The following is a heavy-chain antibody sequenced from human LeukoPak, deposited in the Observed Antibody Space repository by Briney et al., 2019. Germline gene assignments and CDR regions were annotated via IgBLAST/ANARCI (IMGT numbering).Heavy chain of an antibody. CDR2: ISSSGSTI. Sequence: PGGSLRLSCAASGFTFSDYYMSWIRQAPGKGLEWVSYISSSGSTIYYADSVKGRFTISRDNAKNTLYLQMNSLRAEDTAVYYCARDRGSSGWCYYGMDVWGQGTTVTVSS. D-gene: IGHD6-19*01. J-gene: IGHJ6*02. CDR1: GFTFSDYY. CDR3: ARDRGSSGWCYYGMDV. V-gene: IGHV3-11*01.